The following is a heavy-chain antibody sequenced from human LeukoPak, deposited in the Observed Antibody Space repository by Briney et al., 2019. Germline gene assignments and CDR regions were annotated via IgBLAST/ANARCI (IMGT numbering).Heavy chain of an antibody. CDR3: ARLANWGSRVFDY. CDR1: GYTFTSYD. V-gene: IGHV7-4-1*02. D-gene: IGHD7-27*01. J-gene: IGHJ4*02. Sequence: ASVKVSCKASGYTFTSYDINWVRQATGQGLEWMGWINTNTGNPTYAQGFTGRFVFSLDTSVSTAYLQISSLKAEDTAVYYCARLANWGSRVFDYWGQGTLVTVSS. CDR2: INTNTGNP.